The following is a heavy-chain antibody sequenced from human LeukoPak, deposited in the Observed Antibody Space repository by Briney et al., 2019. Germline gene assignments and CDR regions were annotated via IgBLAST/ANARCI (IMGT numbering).Heavy chain of an antibody. CDR3: ARGWGVPAPISWFDP. D-gene: IGHD2-2*01. J-gene: IGHJ5*02. Sequence: GASVKVSCKASGGSFSSNVISWVRQAPGHGLEWMGGIVPIFGTTKYAQKFQGRVTITTDESTSTAYMELSSLRSEDAAVYYCARGWGVPAPISWFDPWGQGTLVTVSS. V-gene: IGHV1-69*05. CDR2: IVPIFGTT. CDR1: GGSFSSNV.